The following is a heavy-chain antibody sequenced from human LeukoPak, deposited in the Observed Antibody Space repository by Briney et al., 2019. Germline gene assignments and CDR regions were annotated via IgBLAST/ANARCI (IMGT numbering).Heavy chain of an antibody. Sequence: SETLSLTCTVSGGSTKTTTYYWVWIRQSPGKGLEWIGNTYYSGNTYYNPSLESRVTISVDTSKNQFSLKLSSVTAADTAVYYCARRRINYYGSGSYYFDYWGQGTLVTVSS. CDR2: TYYSGNT. CDR3: ARRRINYYGSGSYYFDY. D-gene: IGHD3-10*01. CDR1: GGSTKTTTYY. V-gene: IGHV4-39*07. J-gene: IGHJ4*02.